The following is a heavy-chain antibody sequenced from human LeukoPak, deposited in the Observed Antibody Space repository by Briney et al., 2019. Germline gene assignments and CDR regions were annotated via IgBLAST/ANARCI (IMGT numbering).Heavy chain of an antibody. CDR3: ARLQGVSTFDY. V-gene: IGHV3-33*01. Sequence: GGSLRLSCAASGFTFSSNGMQWVRQAPGKGLEWVALIWYDGSKKYYADSVKGRFTISRDNSENTLYPQLNSLRAEDTAIYYCARLQGVSTFDYWGQGTLVTVSS. J-gene: IGHJ4*02. CDR2: IWYDGSKK. D-gene: IGHD5/OR15-5a*01. CDR1: GFTFSSNG.